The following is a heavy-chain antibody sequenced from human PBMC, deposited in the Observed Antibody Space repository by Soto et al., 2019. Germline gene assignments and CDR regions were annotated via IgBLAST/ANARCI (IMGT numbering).Heavy chain of an antibody. J-gene: IGHJ4*02. V-gene: IGHV3-30*18. Sequence: QVQLVESGGGVVQPGRSLRLSCAASGFTFSSYGMHWVRQAPGKGLEWVAVISYDGSNKYSADSVKGRFTISRDNSKNTLYLQMNGLRAEDTAVYYCAKDRRYGVGPTYYFEYWGQGTLVTVSS. D-gene: IGHD1-26*01. CDR3: AKDRRYGVGPTYYFEY. CDR1: GFTFSSYG. CDR2: ISYDGSNK.